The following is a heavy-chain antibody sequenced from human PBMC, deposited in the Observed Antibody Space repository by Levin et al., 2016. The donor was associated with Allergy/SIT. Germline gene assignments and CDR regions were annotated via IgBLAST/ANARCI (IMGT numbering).Heavy chain of an antibody. CDR2: IYYSGST. Sequence: WIRQPPGKGLEWIGYIYYSGSTYYNPSLKSRVTISVDTSKNQFSLKLSSVTAADTAVYYCARSIVVVPAATYYFDYWGQGTLVTVSS. CDR3: ARSIVVVPAATYYFDY. V-gene: IGHV4-31*02. D-gene: IGHD2-2*01. J-gene: IGHJ4*02.